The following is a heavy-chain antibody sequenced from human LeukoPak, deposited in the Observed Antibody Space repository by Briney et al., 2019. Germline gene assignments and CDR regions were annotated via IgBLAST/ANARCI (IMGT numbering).Heavy chain of an antibody. CDR1: GYTFTGYY. V-gene: IGHV1-2*02. CDR2: IDPNSGGT. Sequence: GASVKVSCKASGYTFTGYYMHWVRQAPGQGLEWMGWIDPNSGGTNYAQKFQGRVTMTRDTSISTAYMELSRLRSDDTAVYYCARGGYSSSWLARDYWGQGTLVTVSS. J-gene: IGHJ4*02. CDR3: ARGGYSSSWLARDY. D-gene: IGHD6-13*01.